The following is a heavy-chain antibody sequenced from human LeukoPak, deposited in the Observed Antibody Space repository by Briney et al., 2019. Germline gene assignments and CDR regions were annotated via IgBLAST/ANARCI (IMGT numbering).Heavy chain of an antibody. J-gene: IGHJ4*02. D-gene: IGHD6-13*01. CDR1: GFTFRNDW. CDR3: SRVGPGGAGAFDY. V-gene: IGHV3-7*01. Sequence: GGSLRLSCAASGFTFRNDWMSWVRQAPGKGLEWVANVKQDGSEKDYVDCVKGRLTISRDNAKNLLYLQMNSLRTEDTAVYYCSRVGPGGAGAFDYWGQGTLVTVSS. CDR2: VKQDGSEK.